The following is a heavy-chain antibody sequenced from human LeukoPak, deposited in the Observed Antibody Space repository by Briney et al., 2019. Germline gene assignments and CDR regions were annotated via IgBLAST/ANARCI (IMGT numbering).Heavy chain of an antibody. D-gene: IGHD5-24*01. CDR3: ARDGSEPWLQWLSYAFDI. CDR1: EFTFSNYA. V-gene: IGHV3-30*04. J-gene: IGHJ3*02. CDR2: ISYDGSKK. Sequence: SGGSLRLSCAASEFTFSNYALHWISQAPGKGLEWVAGISYDGSKKYSADSVEGRFTISRDNSKNTLYLQMNSLRAEDTAVYYCARDGSEPWLQWLSYAFDIWGRGTMVTVSS.